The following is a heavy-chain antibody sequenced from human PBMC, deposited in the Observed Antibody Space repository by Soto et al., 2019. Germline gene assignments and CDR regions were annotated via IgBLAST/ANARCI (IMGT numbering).Heavy chain of an antibody. Sequence: GGSLRLACAASGFTFSSYGMHWVRQAPGKGLEGVAVISYDGSNKYYADSVKGRFTISRDNSKNTLYLQMNSLRAEDTAVYYCAKDSAWKVSSYYGMDVWGQGTTVTVSS. CDR1: GFTFSSYG. CDR2: ISYDGSNK. V-gene: IGHV3-30*18. CDR3: AKDSAWKVSSYYGMDV. J-gene: IGHJ6*02. D-gene: IGHD1-1*01.